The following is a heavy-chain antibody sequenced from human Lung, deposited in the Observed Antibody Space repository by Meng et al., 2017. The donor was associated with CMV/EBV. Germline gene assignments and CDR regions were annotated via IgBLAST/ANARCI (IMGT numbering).Heavy chain of an antibody. D-gene: IGHD3-22*01. CDR2: IIPIISLP. Sequence: SXXVSXKGSGGTXSRHAISWVRQAPGQGLEWLGGIIPIISLPNYAQKFQGRVTFTADKSTITAYMELSSLRSEDTAMYFCATSTDFYDNSDSDLGAFAIGXQGTXVTVSS. CDR3: ATSTDFYDNSDSDLGAFAI. J-gene: IGHJ3*02. V-gene: IGHV1-69*10. CDR1: GGTXSRHA.